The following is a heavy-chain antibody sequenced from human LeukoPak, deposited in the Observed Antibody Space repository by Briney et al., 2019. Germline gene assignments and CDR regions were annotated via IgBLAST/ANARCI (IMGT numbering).Heavy chain of an antibody. CDR1: GGTFSSYT. Sequence: SVKVSCKASGGTFSSYTISWVRQAPGQGLEWMGRIIPILGIANYAQKFQGRVTITADKSTSTAYMELSNLRSEDTAVYYCASYCSSTSCYSRGGIDYYMDVWGKGTTVTVSS. CDR3: ASYCSSTSCYSRGGIDYYMDV. V-gene: IGHV1-69*02. D-gene: IGHD2-2*01. J-gene: IGHJ6*03. CDR2: IIPILGIA.